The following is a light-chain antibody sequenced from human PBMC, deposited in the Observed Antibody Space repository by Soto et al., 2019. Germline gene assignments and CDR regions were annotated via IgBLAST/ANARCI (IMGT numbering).Light chain of an antibody. J-gene: IGKJ1*01. CDR2: GAS. V-gene: IGKV3-20*01. Sequence: EIVLTQSPGTLSLSPGERATLSCRASQSVSANYLAWYQQKPGQAPRFLIYGASSRATGIPDRFSGSGSGIDFTLTISRLEPEDFSVYYCQQYGSSPPTFGQGTKVEIK. CDR1: QSVSANY. CDR3: QQYGSSPPT.